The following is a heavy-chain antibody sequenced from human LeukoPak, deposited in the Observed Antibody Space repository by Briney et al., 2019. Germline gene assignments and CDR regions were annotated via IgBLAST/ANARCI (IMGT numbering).Heavy chain of an antibody. J-gene: IGHJ4*02. V-gene: IGHV4-39*07. Sequence: SETLSLTCTVSGGSISSSSYYWGWIRQPPGKGLEWIGSIYYSGSTYYNPSLKSRVTISVDTSKNQFSLKLSSVTAADTAVYYCARTPLPLGVTDHYFDYWGQGTLVTVSS. CDR2: IYYSGST. CDR3: ARTPLPLGVTDHYFDY. D-gene: IGHD2-21*02. CDR1: GGSISSSSYY.